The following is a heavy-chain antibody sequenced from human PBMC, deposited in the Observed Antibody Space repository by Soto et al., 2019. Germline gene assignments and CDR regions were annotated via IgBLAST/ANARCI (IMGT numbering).Heavy chain of an antibody. D-gene: IGHD4-17*01. CDR2: INHSGST. CDR1: GGSFSGYY. V-gene: IGHV4-34*01. J-gene: IGHJ5*02. Sequence: QVQLQQWGAGLLKPSETLSLTCAVYGGSFSGYYWSWIRQPPGKGLEWIGEINHSGSTNYNPSLKSRGTISVDTSKNQFSLKLSSVTAADTAVYYCASTTTVTTDAAFNWFDPWGQGTLVTVSS. CDR3: ASTTTVTTDAAFNWFDP.